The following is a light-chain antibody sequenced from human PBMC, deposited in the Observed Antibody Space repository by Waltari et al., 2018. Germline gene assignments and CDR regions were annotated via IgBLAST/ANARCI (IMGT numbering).Light chain of an antibody. V-gene: IGLV2-14*03. J-gene: IGLJ2*01. CDR3: SSYTTTSTVL. Sequence: QSALTQPASVSGSPGQSILISCPGTSSDVGDGKYVSWYQQHPGKAPKLMIYEVSNRPSGVSDRFSGSKSGNTASLTISGLQADDEAAYYCSSYTTTSTVLFGGGTELTVL. CDR2: EVS. CDR1: SSDVGDGKY.